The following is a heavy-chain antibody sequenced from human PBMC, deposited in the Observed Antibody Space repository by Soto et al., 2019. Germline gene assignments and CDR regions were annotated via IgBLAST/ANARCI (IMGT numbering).Heavy chain of an antibody. J-gene: IGHJ4*02. Sequence: SETLSLTCSISGGSISNYYWSWIRQSPGNRLEWIGYIHYSGGTNSNPSLKSRVAMSVDTSKNQFSLKLSSVTAADTAVYYCARDRYGSTLDYWGQGKLVTV. CDR3: ARDRYGSTLDY. CDR1: GGSISNYY. V-gene: IGHV4-59*01. D-gene: IGHD3-10*01. CDR2: IHYSGGT.